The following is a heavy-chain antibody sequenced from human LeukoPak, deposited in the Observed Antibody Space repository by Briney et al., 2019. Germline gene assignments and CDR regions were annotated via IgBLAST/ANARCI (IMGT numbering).Heavy chain of an antibody. CDR1: GGSVSSGSYY. CDR2: IYYSGST. V-gene: IGHV4-61*01. CDR3: ARVRSWGFDI. D-gene: IGHD3-16*01. J-gene: IGHJ3*02. Sequence: PSETLSLTCTVSGGSVSSGSYYWSWIRQPPGKGLEWIGYIYYSGSTNYNPSLKSRVTISADTSKNQFSLKLSSVTAADTAVYYCARVRSWGFDIWGQGTMVTVSS.